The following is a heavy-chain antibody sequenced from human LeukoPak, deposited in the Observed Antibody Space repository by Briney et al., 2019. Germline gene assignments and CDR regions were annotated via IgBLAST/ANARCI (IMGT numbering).Heavy chain of an antibody. Sequence: SETLSLTCTVSGGSISNYYWSWIRQPAGKGLEWIGRIYTSGSTDYNPSLKSRVTMSVDTSKNQFSLKLSSVTAADTAVYYCASSYSGSRRTFDYWGQGTLVTVSS. CDR3: ASSYSGSRRTFDY. CDR1: GGSISNYY. V-gene: IGHV4-4*07. D-gene: IGHD1-26*01. CDR2: IYTSGST. J-gene: IGHJ4*02.